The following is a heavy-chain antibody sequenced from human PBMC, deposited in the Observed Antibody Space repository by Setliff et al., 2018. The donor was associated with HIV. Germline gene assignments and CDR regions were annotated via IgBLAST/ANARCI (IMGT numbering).Heavy chain of an antibody. CDR2: IYSSGST. CDR1: GVSISTYY. J-gene: IGHJ3*01. CDR3: ASGNHNDYEL. Sequence: KSSETLSLTCTVAGVSISTYYWIWIRQSPGKGLEWIGYIYSSGSTNSNPSLSSRVSMSVDTSKSQFSLKLTSVTAADTAVYYCASGNHNDYELWGQGTMVTV. V-gene: IGHV4-59*01. D-gene: IGHD3-16*01.